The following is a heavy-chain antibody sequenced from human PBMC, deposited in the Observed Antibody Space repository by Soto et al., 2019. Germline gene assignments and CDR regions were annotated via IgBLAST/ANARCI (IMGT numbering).Heavy chain of an antibody. Sequence: VGSLRLSCAASGFTFSSYAMSWVRQAPGKGLEWVSGISGSGDGRYYADSVKGRFTISRDKSKNTVFLQMKGLSADDTAIYYCVKGDFHFDDSGYFYLFDSWGKGTLVTVSS. V-gene: IGHV3-23*01. J-gene: IGHJ4*02. CDR3: VKGDFHFDDSGYFYLFDS. CDR1: GFTFSSYA. D-gene: IGHD3-22*01. CDR2: ISGSGDGR.